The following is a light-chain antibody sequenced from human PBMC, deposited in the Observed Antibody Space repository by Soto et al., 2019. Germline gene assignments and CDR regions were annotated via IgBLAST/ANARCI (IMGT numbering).Light chain of an antibody. V-gene: IGKV1-5*03. Sequence: DIQMTQSPSTLSASVGDRVTITCRAGQNIRTSLAWYQQKPGKAPNLLIYKASTLESGVPSRFSGSGSETEFSLTISSLQPDDFATDYCQQYNNYPWTFGQGTKVEIK. CDR2: KAS. J-gene: IGKJ1*01. CDR1: QNIRTS. CDR3: QQYNNYPWT.